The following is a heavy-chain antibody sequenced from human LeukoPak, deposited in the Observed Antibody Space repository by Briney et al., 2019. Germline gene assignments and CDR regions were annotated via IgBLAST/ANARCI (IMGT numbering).Heavy chain of an antibody. V-gene: IGHV1-69*13. CDR2: IIPIFGTA. D-gene: IGHD1-26*01. Sequence: ASVTVSFKSSAGTFTIYAISWVRQAPGQGLEWMGGIIPIFGTANYAQKFQGRVTITADESTSTAYMELSSLRSEDTAVYYCARVEGGDGVDYWGQGTLVTVSS. J-gene: IGHJ4*02. CDR3: ARVEGGDGVDY. CDR1: AGTFTIYA.